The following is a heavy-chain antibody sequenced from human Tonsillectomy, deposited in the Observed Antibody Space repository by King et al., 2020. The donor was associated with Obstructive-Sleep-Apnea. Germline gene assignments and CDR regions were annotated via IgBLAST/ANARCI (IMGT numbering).Heavy chain of an antibody. CDR1: GYTFTSYY. V-gene: IGHV1-46*01. CDR3: ARGIENSPHVCSSNCFIGGIDV. D-gene: IGHD2-2*01. Sequence: QLVQSGAEVKKPGASVKVSCKASGYTFTSYYMHWVRQAPGQGLEWMGIINPTGGSSIHAQKFQGRVTMTRDTSSSTVYMELSSLRSEDTAVYYCARGIENSPHVCSSNCFIGGIDVWGPGTTVTVS. J-gene: IGHJ6*02. CDR2: INPTGGSS.